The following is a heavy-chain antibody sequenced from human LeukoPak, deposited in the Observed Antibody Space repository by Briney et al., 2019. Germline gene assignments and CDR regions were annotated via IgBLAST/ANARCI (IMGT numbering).Heavy chain of an antibody. CDR3: ARGGLRVMVYRLYYMDV. CDR2: INPNSGDT. J-gene: IGHJ6*03. D-gene: IGHD2-8*01. CDR1: GYTFIGYY. Sequence: ASVKVSCKASGYTFIGYYLHWVRQAPGQGLEWMGWINPNSGDTKYAQKFQGRVTMTRDTSISTAYMELTRLRSDDTAVYYCARGGLRVMVYRLYYMDVWGKGTTVTVSS. V-gene: IGHV1-2*02.